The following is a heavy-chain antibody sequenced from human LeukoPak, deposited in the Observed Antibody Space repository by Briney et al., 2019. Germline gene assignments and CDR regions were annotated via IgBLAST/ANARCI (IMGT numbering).Heavy chain of an antibody. D-gene: IGHD3/OR15-3a*01. Sequence: PGRSLRLSCAASGFTFDDYAMHWVRQAPGKGLEWVSGISWNSGSIGYADSVKGRFTISRDNAKNSLYLQMNSLRAEDTALYYCANWDWAYYFDLWGRGTLVTVSS. J-gene: IGHJ2*01. CDR3: ANWDWAYYFDL. V-gene: IGHV3-9*01. CDR1: GFTFDDYA. CDR2: ISWNSGSI.